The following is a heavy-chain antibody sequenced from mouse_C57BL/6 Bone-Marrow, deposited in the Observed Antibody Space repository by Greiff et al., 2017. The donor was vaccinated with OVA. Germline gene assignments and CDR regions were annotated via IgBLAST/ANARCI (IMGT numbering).Heavy chain of an antibody. D-gene: IGHD3-3*01. CDR2: INYDGSST. Sequence: VQLKESEGGLVQPGSSMKLSCTASGFTFSDYYMAWVRQVPEKGLEWVANINYDGSSTYYLDSLKSRFIISRDNAKNILYLQMSSLKSEDTATYYCARDGDGFAYWGQGTLVTVSA. CDR1: GFTFSDYY. CDR3: ARDGDGFAY. V-gene: IGHV5-16*01. J-gene: IGHJ3*01.